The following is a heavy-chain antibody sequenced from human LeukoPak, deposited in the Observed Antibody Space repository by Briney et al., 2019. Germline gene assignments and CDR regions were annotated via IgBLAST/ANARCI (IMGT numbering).Heavy chain of an antibody. CDR1: GGPISSSSYY. CDR3: ARRGGSGRSFDY. Sequence: SETLSLTCTVSGGPISSSSYYWGWIRQPPGKGLEWIGSIYYSGSTYYNPSLKSRVTISVDTSKNQFSLKLSSVTAADTAVYYCARRGGSGRSFDYWGQGTLVTVSS. CDR2: IYYSGST. J-gene: IGHJ4*02. D-gene: IGHD3-10*01. V-gene: IGHV4-39*01.